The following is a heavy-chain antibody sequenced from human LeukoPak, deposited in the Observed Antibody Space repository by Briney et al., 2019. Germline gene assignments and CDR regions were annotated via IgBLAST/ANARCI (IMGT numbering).Heavy chain of an antibody. CDR1: GGTFSSYA. CDR3: ARSTPSHQHYFDY. J-gene: IGHJ4*02. D-gene: IGHD2-15*01. CDR2: IIPIFGTA. V-gene: IGHV1-69*13. Sequence: GASVKVSCTASGGTFSSYAISWVRQAPGQGLEWMGGIIPIFGTANYAQKFQGRVTITADESTSTAYMELSSLRSEDTAVYYCARSTPSHQHYFDYWGQGTLVTVSS.